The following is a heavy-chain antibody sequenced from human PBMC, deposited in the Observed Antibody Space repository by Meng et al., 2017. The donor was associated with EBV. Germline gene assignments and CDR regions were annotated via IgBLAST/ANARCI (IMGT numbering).Heavy chain of an antibody. V-gene: IGHV4-61*01. CDR1: GGSVNNESYY. CDR3: ARGDYTNYPRWFDP. D-gene: IGHD4-11*01. Sequence: QVQLQESGPGLVKPSEXLSLTRTVSGGSVNNESYYWGWIRQPPGKGLEYIGYIYYTGSTNYNSSLKSRVTISLDKSKNQFSLKLTSLTAADTAIYYCARGDYTNYPRWFDPWGQGTLVTVSS. J-gene: IGHJ5*02. CDR2: IYYTGST.